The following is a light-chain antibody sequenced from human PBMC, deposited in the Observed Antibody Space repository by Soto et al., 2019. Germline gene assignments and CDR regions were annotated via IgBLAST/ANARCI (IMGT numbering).Light chain of an antibody. CDR3: QQYGRSPWT. J-gene: IGKJ1*01. CDR1: QSVSSSY. V-gene: IGKV3-20*01. CDR2: AAS. Sequence: IVLTQSPGTLSLSPGERATLSCRASQSVSSSYLAWYQQKPGQAPRLLIYAASGRATGIPDRFSGSGSGTDFTLTISRLEPEDYAVYYFQQYGRSPWTFGQATKVESK.